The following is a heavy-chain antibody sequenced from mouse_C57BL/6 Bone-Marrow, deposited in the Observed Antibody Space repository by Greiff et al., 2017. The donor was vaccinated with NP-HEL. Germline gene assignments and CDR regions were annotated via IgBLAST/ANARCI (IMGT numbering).Heavy chain of an antibody. Sequence: QVQLQQPGAELVRPGSSVKLSCKASGYTFTSYWMDWVKQRPGQGLEWIGNIYPSDSETHYNQKFKDKATLTVDKSSSTAYMQLSSLTSEDSAVYYCANYYGSRDYWGQGTTLTVSS. D-gene: IGHD1-1*01. CDR3: ANYYGSRDY. V-gene: IGHV1-61*01. CDR2: IYPSDSET. J-gene: IGHJ2*01. CDR1: GYTFTSYW.